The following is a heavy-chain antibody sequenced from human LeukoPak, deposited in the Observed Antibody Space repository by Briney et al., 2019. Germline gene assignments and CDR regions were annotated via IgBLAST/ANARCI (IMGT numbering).Heavy chain of an antibody. V-gene: IGHV4-39*01. Sequence: SETLSLTCTVSGGSISINSYHWGWIRQPPGKGLEWIATTHYRGDSHHKPALKSRVTISVDTSNNQFSLKLHSVTAADTALYYCARASIAVPCGYWGQGTLVTVSS. J-gene: IGHJ4*02. CDR1: GGSISINSYH. CDR2: THYRGDS. CDR3: ARASIAVPCGY. D-gene: IGHD6-19*01.